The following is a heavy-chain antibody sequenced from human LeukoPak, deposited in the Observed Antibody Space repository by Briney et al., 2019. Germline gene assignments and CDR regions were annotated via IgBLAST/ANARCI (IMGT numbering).Heavy chain of an antibody. CDR3: ARSKDYYDSSGFGAFDI. D-gene: IGHD3-22*01. CDR2: IYYSGST. V-gene: IGHV4-39*01. CDR1: GGSISSSSYY. Sequence: SETLSLTCTVSGGSISSSSYYWGWIRQPPGKGLEWIGIIYYSGSTYYNPSLKSRVTISVDTSKNQFSLKLSSVTAADTAVYYCARSKDYYDSSGFGAFDIWGQGTMVTVSS. J-gene: IGHJ3*02.